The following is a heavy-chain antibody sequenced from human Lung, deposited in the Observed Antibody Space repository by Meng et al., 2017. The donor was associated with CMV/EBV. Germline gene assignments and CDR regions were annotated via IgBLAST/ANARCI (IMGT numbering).Heavy chain of an antibody. V-gene: IGHV1-69*05. CDR3: ARAVDYYYYYGMDV. Sequence: SXXVSXKASGGTFSSYAISWVRQAPGQGLEWMGGIIPIFGTANCAQKFQGRVTITTDESTSTAYMELSSLRSEDTAVYYCARAVDYYYYYGMDVWGQGTXVTVSS. CDR1: GGTFSSYA. CDR2: IIPIFGTA. J-gene: IGHJ6*02.